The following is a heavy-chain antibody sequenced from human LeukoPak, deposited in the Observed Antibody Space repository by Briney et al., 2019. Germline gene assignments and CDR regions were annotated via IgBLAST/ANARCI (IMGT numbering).Heavy chain of an antibody. Sequence: SETLSLTCTVSGGSISSYYWSWIRQPAGKGLEWIGRIYTSGSTNYNPSLKSRVTMSVGTSKNQFSLKLSSVTAADTAVYYCARDLTGDPPTDAFDIWGQGTMVTVSS. J-gene: IGHJ3*02. CDR1: GGSISSYY. V-gene: IGHV4-4*07. CDR3: ARDLTGDPPTDAFDI. CDR2: IYTSGST. D-gene: IGHD7-27*01.